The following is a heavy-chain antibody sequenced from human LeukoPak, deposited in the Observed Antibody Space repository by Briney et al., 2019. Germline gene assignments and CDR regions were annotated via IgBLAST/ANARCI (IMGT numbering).Heavy chain of an antibody. CDR3: ARGPPLFDP. Sequence: PGGSLRLSCVASGFTFSDYTMNRVRQAPGKGLEWISYIDISSSSTYYADSVKGRFTISRDNAKNSLYLQMSSLRAEDTALYYCARGPPLFDPWGQGTLVTVSS. V-gene: IGHV3-48*04. CDR1: GFTFSDYT. J-gene: IGHJ5*02. CDR2: IDISSSST.